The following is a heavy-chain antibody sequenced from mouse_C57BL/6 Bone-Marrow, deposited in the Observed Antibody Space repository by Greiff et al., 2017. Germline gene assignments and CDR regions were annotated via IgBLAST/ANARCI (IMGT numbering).Heavy chain of an antibody. D-gene: IGHD2-14*01. CDR2: IDPANGDT. J-gene: IGHJ3*01. CDR1: GFNIKDDY. Sequence: EVQLQQSGAELVRPGASVKLSCTASGFNIKDDYMHWVKQRPEQGLEWIGWIDPANGDTEYASKFQGKATITADTSSNTAYLQLSSLTSEDTAVYYCTTGGTAYWGQGTLVTVSA. V-gene: IGHV14-4*01. CDR3: TTGGTAY.